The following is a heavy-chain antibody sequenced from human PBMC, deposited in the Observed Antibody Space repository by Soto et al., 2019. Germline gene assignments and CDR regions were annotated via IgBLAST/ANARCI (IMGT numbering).Heavy chain of an antibody. CDR2: IYDSVTT. CDR1: GGSISSNEW. V-gene: IGHV4-4*02. Sequence: QVQLQESGPGLVKPSGTLSLTCAVSGGSISSNEWWSWVRQPPGKGLEWIGEIYDSVTTNYNPSLKSRGPISIDKSKKQFSLKLTSVTAADTAVYYCARAVPFCLGPWGQGTLVTVSS. CDR3: ARAVPFCLGP. D-gene: IGHD3-16*01. J-gene: IGHJ5*02.